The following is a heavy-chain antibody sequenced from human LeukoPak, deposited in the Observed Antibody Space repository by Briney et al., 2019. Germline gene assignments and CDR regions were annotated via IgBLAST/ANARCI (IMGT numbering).Heavy chain of an antibody. V-gene: IGHV4-39*07. J-gene: IGHJ4*02. D-gene: IGHD6-6*01. CDR2: VYDGGST. CDR1: GVSFSSSPYY. Sequence: SETLSLTCTVSGVSFSSSPYYWGWIRQPPGKGLEWIGSVYDGGSTYYNPSLKSRVTTSLDTSKNQFSLKLTSVTAADTAVYYCAKTGSTIAARPPDYWGQGTLVTVSP. CDR3: AKTGSTIAARPPDY.